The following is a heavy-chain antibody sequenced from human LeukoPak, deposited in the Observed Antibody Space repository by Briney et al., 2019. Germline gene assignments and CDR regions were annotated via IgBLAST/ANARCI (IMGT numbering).Heavy chain of an antibody. V-gene: IGHV1-18*01. CDR1: GYTFSSYG. Sequence: GASVKVSCKASGYTFSSYGVTWVRQAPGQGLEWVGWISASNGNTNYAQKLQGRVTMTTDTSTSTAYMELRSLRSDDTAVYYCARYPLYYISNWHYYFDYWGQGTLLTISS. CDR3: ARYPLYYISNWHYYFDY. D-gene: IGHD1-7*01. CDR2: ISASNGNT. J-gene: IGHJ4*02.